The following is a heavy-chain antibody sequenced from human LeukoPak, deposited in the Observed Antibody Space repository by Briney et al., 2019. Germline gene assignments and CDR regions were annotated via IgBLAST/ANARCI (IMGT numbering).Heavy chain of an antibody. Sequence: GGSLRLSCAASGFTFSSYGMHWVRQAPSKGLEWVAVISYDGSNKYYADSVKGRFTISRDNSKNTLYLQMNSLRAEDTAVYYCAKAPNYCSGGSCYSGFDYWGQGTLVTVSS. J-gene: IGHJ4*02. CDR1: GFTFSSYG. CDR3: AKAPNYCSGGSCYSGFDY. V-gene: IGHV3-30*18. CDR2: ISYDGSNK. D-gene: IGHD2-15*01.